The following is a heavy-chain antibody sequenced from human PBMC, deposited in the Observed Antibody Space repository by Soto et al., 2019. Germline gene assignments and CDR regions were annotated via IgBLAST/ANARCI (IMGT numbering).Heavy chain of an antibody. J-gene: IGHJ6*02. CDR1: GFTFGDYA. D-gene: IGHD4-4*01. CDR3: TRSNYGYYYYGMDV. CDR2: IRSKAYGGTT. V-gene: IGHV3-49*03. Sequence: HPGGSLRLSCTASGFTFGDYATSWFRQAPGKGLEWVGFIRSKAYGGTTEYAASVKGRFTISRDDSKSIAYLQMNSLKTEDTAVYYCTRSNYGYYYYGMDVWGQGTTVTVSS.